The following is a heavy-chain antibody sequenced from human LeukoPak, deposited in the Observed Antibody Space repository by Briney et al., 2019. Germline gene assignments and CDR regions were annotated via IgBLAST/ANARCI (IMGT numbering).Heavy chain of an antibody. J-gene: IGHJ4*02. V-gene: IGHV1-46*01. CDR2: INPSGGST. CDR1: GYTFTTYY. D-gene: IGHD2-15*01. Sequence: ASVKVSCKASGYTFTTYYFHWVRQAPGQGLEWMGIINPSGGSTSYAQKFQDRVTMTRDTSTSTLYMELTSLRSEDTAVYYCARDVSGGNCLFDYWGQGTLVTVPS. CDR3: ARDVSGGNCLFDY.